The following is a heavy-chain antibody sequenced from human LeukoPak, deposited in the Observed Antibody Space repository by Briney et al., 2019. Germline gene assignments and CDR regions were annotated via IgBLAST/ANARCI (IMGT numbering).Heavy chain of an antibody. CDR1: GFTFSSYG. J-gene: IGHJ4*02. CDR3: ANGPHYQILTGYYKVRSHLDY. D-gene: IGHD3-9*01. V-gene: IGHV3-30*02. CDR2: IRFDGTIK. Sequence: SGGSLRLSCAASGFTFSSYGMHWVSQAPGKGLEWVAFIRFDGTIKHYADSVKGRFTISRDNSKNTLYLQTNSLRAEDTAVYSCANGPHYQILTGYYKVRSHLDYWGQGTLVTVSS.